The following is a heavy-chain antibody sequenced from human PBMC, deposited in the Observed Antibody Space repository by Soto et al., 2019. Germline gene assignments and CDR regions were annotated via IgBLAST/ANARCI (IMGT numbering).Heavy chain of an antibody. V-gene: IGHV3-64D*06. CDR2: INKNGDIT. J-gene: IGHJ6*02. Sequence: GGSLRLSCSASGFIFSSYATHWVRQAPGKGLEHVSSINKNGDITYYIASVKGRFTISRDNSKNTLYLQMANLRPEDTAVYYCVKGSSFDYYLGYYGMDVWGQGTTVTVSS. CDR1: GFIFSSYA. D-gene: IGHD3-16*01. CDR3: VKGSSFDYYLGYYGMDV.